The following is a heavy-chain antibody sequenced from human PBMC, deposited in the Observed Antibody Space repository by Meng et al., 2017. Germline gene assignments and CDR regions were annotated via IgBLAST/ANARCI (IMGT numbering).Heavy chain of an antibody. V-gene: IGHV3-9*01. CDR3: AKGAYYDFWSGYSEDWYFDL. Sequence: SLKISCAASGFTFYDYAIHWVRQAPGKGLEWVSGISWDSGSIVYADSVKGRFTISRDNAKNSLYLQMNSLRAEDTALYYCAKGAYYDFWSGYSEDWYFDLWGHGTLVTVSS. D-gene: IGHD3-3*01. J-gene: IGHJ2*01. CDR2: ISWDSGSI. CDR1: GFTFYDYA.